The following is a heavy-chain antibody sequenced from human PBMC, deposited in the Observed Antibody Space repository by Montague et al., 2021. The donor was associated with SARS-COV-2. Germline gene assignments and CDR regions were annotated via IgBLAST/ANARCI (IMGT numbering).Heavy chain of an antibody. D-gene: IGHD5-12*01. J-gene: IGHJ4*02. Sequence: SLSLSFSASGFTSSNYWMHWVRQAPGKGLVWVSRINSDGSSTTYADSVKGRFTISRDNAKNTVYLQMNSLRAEDSAVYYCASDSRYSGYEADYWGQGTLVTVSS. CDR3: ASDSRYSGYEADY. CDR2: INSDGSST. V-gene: IGHV3-74*01. CDR1: GFTSSNYW.